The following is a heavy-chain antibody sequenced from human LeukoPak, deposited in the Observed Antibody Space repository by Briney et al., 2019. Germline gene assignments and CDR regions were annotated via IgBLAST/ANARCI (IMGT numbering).Heavy chain of an antibody. Sequence: QAWGSLRLSCAASGFTFSSHGMNWVRQAPGKGLEWVSGVTGSGGTTYYADSVKGRFTISRGNSKNTLYLQMNSLRAEDTAVYYCAKEGIDYYDSSGLILGAFDIWGQGTMVTVSS. D-gene: IGHD3-22*01. J-gene: IGHJ3*02. CDR3: AKEGIDYYDSSGLILGAFDI. CDR2: VTGSGGTT. V-gene: IGHV3-23*01. CDR1: GFTFSSHG.